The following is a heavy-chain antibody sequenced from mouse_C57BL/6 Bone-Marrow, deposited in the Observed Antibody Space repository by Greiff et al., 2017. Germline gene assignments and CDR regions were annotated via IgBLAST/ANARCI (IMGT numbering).Heavy chain of an antibody. CDR1: GFTFSSYG. CDR2: ISSGGSYT. J-gene: IGHJ2*01. Sequence: EVQLVESGGDLVKPGGSLKLSCAASGFTFSSYGMSWVRQTPDKRLEWVATISSGGSYTYYPDSVKGRFTISRDNAKNTLYLQMSSLKSEDTAMYYCARRHYYAYYFDYCGQGTTLTVSS. CDR3: ARRHYYAYYFDY. D-gene: IGHD1-2*01. V-gene: IGHV5-6*01.